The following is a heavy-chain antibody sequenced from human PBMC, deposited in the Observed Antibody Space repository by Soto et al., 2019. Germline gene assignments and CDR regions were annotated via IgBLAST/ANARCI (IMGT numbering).Heavy chain of an antibody. CDR3: ARGRLIYCSGGSCLDY. CDR1: GYTFTSYD. V-gene: IGHV1-8*01. Sequence: ASVKVSCKASGYTFTSYDINWVRQATGQGLEWMGWMNPNSGNTGYAQKFQGRVTMTRNTSISTAYMELSSLRSEDTAVYYCARGRLIYCSGGSCLDYWGQGTLVTVSS. CDR2: MNPNSGNT. D-gene: IGHD2-15*01. J-gene: IGHJ4*02.